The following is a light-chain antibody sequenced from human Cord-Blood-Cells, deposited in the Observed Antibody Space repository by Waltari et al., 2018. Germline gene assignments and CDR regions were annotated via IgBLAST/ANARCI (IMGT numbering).Light chain of an antibody. CDR3: QSYDSSLNWV. CDR1: SSNIGAGYH. V-gene: IGLV1-40*01. J-gene: IGLJ3*02. Sequence: QSVLTQPPSVSGAPGQRVTISCTGSSSNIGAGYHVHWYQQLPGTAPKLLIYGNSNRPSGVPDRFSGSKSGTSASLAITGLQAEDEADYYCQSYDSSLNWVFGGGTKLTVL. CDR2: GNS.